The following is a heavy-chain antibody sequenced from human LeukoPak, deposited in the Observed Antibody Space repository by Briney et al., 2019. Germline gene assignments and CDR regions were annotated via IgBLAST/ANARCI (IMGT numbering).Heavy chain of an antibody. V-gene: IGHV3-11*01. D-gene: IGHD3-22*01. CDR2: ISSSGSTI. Sequence: GGSLRLSCAASGFTFSDYYMSWIRQAPGKGLEWVSYISSSGSTIYYADSVKGRFTISRDNAKNSLYLRMNSLRAEDTAVYYCARVYYYDSRLIDYWGQGTLVTVSS. CDR1: GFTFSDYY. J-gene: IGHJ4*02. CDR3: ARVYYYDSRLIDY.